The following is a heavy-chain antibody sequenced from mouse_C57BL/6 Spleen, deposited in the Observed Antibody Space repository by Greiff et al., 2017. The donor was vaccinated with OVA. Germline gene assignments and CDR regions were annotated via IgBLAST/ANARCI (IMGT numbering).Heavy chain of an antibody. J-gene: IGHJ4*01. V-gene: IGHV5-4*03. Sequence: EVMLVESGGGLVKPGGSLKLSCAASGFTFSSYAMSWVRQTPEKRLEWVATISDGGSYTYYPDNVKGRFTISRDNAKNNLYLQMSHLKSEDTAMYYCARVEYAMDYWGQGTSVTVSS. CDR2: ISDGGSYT. CDR1: GFTFSSYA. CDR3: ARVEYAMDY.